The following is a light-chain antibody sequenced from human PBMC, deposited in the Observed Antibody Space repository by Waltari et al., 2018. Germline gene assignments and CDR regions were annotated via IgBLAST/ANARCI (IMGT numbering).Light chain of an antibody. V-gene: IGKV3-15*01. J-gene: IGKJ1*01. CDR3: HQYNKGPQT. CDR1: QSVSTN. Sequence: DTVMTQSPVTLSVSLGERATLSCRASQSVSTNLAWYQQKPGQAPRLLIYGASTRATDIPARFSGSGSGTEFTLTISSLQSGDSAIYYCHQYNKGPQTFGQGTKVEI. CDR2: GAS.